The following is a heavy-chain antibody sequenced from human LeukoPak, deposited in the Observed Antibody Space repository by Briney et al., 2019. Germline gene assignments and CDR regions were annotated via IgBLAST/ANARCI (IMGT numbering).Heavy chain of an antibody. D-gene: IGHD3-10*01. J-gene: IGHJ5*02. CDR1: GGTFSSYA. CDR2: IIPIFGTA. Sequence: SVKVSCKASGGTFSSYAISWVRQAPGQGLEWMGGIIPIFGTANYAQKFQGRVTITADESTSTAYMELSSLRSEDTAVYYCARGRDYYGSGSSTYRRYNWFDPWGQGTLVTVSS. V-gene: IGHV1-69*13. CDR3: ARGRDYYGSGSSTYRRYNWFDP.